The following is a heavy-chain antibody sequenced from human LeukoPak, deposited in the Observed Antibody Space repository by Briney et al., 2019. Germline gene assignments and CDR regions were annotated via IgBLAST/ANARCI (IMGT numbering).Heavy chain of an antibody. V-gene: IGHV4-59*12. Sequence: PSETLYLTCTVSGGSISSFYWSRIRQLPGKGLEWIGYIYYSGSTNYNPSLKSRVTISVDTSKNQFSLKLSSVTAADTAVYYCARGAGYYDYVWGSYRYPTSYYFDYWGQGTLATVSS. CDR2: IYYSGST. CDR3: ARGAGYYDYVWGSYRYPTSYYFDY. CDR1: GGSISSFY. J-gene: IGHJ4*02. D-gene: IGHD3-16*02.